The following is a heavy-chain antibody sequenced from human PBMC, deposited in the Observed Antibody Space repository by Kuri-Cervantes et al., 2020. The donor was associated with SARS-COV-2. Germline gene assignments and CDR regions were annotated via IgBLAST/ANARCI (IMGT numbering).Heavy chain of an antibody. V-gene: IGHV3-30*03. CDR2: ISYDGSNK. D-gene: IGHD2-21*01. J-gene: IGHJ4*02. CDR3: ARDHFGVHDF. CDR1: GFTFSSYG. Sequence: GKSLKISCAASGFTFSSYGMHWVRQAPGKGLEWEAVISYDGSNKYYADSVKGRFTISRDNSQNTLLLQMTSLRSEDTAMYYCARDHFGVHDFWGQGTLVTVSS.